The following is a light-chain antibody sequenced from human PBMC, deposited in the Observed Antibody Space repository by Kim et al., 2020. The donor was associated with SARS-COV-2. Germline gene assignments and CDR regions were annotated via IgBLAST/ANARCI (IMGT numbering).Light chain of an antibody. CDR3: QAWDSSTAVYV. CDR1: KLGVTY. CDR2: QDS. V-gene: IGLV3-1*01. Sequence: QGQTSDITCSGDKLGVTYACWYQQTPGQSPVLVIYQDSKRPSGLPERFSGSNSGNTATLTISGTQAMDEADYYCQAWDSSTAVYVFGTGTKVTVL. J-gene: IGLJ1*01.